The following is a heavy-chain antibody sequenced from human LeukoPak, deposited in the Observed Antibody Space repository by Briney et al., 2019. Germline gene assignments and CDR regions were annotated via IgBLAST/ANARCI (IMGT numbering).Heavy chain of an antibody. D-gene: IGHD2/OR15-2a*01. V-gene: IGHV4-59*08. CDR3: AGHHPRNTVDF. CDR1: GGPISSYY. CDR2: ISDIGSI. J-gene: IGHJ4*02. Sequence: SETLSLTCTVSGGPISSYYWSWIRQPPAKGLEWIAYISDIGSINYNSYPTRRVTISLDTSKNQFSLKLSSVTAADTAVYYCAGHHPRNTVDFWGQGTLVTVSS.